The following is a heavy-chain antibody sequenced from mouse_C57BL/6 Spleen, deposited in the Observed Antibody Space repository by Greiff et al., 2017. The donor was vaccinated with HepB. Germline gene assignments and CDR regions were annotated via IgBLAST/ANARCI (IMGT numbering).Heavy chain of an antibody. J-gene: IGHJ1*03. CDR2: IYPGSGST. Sequence: QVHVKQPGAELVKPGASVKMSCKASGYTFTSYWITWVKQRPGQGLEWIGDIYPGSGSTNYNEKFKSKATLTVDTSSSTAYMQLSSLTSEDSAVYYCAREPYYYGSSYKYFDVGGTGTTVTVSS. CDR3: AREPYYYGSSYKYFDV. D-gene: IGHD1-1*01. CDR1: GYTFTSYW. V-gene: IGHV1-55*01.